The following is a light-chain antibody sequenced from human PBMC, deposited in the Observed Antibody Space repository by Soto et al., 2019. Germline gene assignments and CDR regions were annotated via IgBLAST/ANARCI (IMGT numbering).Light chain of an antibody. Sequence: QSALTQPASVSGSPGQSITISCTGTSSDVGDYNYVSWYQLHPGKAPKLMIYDVSNRPSGVSNRFSGSKSGNTASLTISGLQPEDAADYYCSSYTRSSTLGVVFGGGTKLTVL. CDR3: SSYTRSSTLGVV. CDR2: DVS. V-gene: IGLV2-14*03. CDR1: SSDVGDYNY. J-gene: IGLJ2*01.